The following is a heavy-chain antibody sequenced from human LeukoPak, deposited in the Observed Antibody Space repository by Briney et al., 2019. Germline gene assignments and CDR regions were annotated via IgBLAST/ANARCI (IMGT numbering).Heavy chain of an antibody. CDR2: INSDGSST. J-gene: IGHJ6*02. V-gene: IGHV3-74*01. CDR3: ATHSSSWLYGMDV. D-gene: IGHD6-13*01. CDR1: GFTFSSYW. Sequence: PGGSLRLSCAASGFTFSSYWMHWVRQAPGKGLVWVSHINSDGSSTTYADSVKGRFTISRDNAKNTLYLQMNSLRAEDTAVYYCATHSSSWLYGMDVWGQGTTVTVSS.